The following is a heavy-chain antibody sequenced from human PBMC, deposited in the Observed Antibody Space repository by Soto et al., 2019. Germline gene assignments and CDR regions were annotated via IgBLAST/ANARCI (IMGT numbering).Heavy chain of an antibody. D-gene: IGHD6-13*01. Sequence: EVQLVESGGGWVQPGRSLRLSCAASGFTFDVYAMHWVRQAPGKGLEWVSGINYNSGSVGYADSVNGRFTISRDNAKNSLHLQMNSLRAADTAVYYCAKDISLRGWVYLVVEYWGQGTLVTVSP. J-gene: IGHJ4*02. CDR3: AKDISLRGWVYLVVEY. CDR1: GFTFDVYA. V-gene: IGHV3-9*01. CDR2: INYNSGSV.